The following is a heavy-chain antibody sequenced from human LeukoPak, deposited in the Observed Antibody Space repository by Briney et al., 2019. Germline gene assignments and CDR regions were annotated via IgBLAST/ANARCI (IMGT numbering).Heavy chain of an antibody. Sequence: PGGSLRLSCAASGFTFDDYAIHWVRQAPGKGLEWVSGISWNSNRKVYADPVKGRFTISRDNAKNSLYLQMNSLTAEDTALYYCAKDLTDSLYYYGMDVWGQGTTVTVSS. CDR3: AKDLTDSLYYYGMDV. D-gene: IGHD2-15*01. CDR1: GFTFDDYA. J-gene: IGHJ6*02. V-gene: IGHV3-9*01. CDR2: ISWNSNRK.